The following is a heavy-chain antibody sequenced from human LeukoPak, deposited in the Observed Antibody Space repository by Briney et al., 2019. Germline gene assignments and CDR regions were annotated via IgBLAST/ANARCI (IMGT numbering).Heavy chain of an antibody. CDR2: ISAYNGNT. CDR1: GYTFTSYG. J-gene: IGHJ4*02. Sequence: ASVKVSCKASGYTFTSYGISWVRQAPGQGLERMGWISAYNGNTNYAQKLQGRVTMTTDTSTSTAYMELRSLRSDDTAVHYCARDPGIAAAGTNSDWGQGTLVTVSS. CDR3: ARDPGIAAAGTNSD. V-gene: IGHV1-18*01. D-gene: IGHD6-13*01.